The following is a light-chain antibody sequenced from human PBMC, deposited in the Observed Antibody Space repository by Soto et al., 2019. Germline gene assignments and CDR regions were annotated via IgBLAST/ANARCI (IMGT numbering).Light chain of an antibody. V-gene: IGKV3-11*01. Sequence: EIVLTQSPATLSLSPGERATLSCRASQSVSSYFGWYQQKAGQAPRLLIYDASNRATGIPARFSGSGSGTDSTLTISSLEPEDFAVYYCQQRSNWLWTFGQGTKVDIK. CDR2: DAS. CDR3: QQRSNWLWT. CDR1: QSVSSY. J-gene: IGKJ1*01.